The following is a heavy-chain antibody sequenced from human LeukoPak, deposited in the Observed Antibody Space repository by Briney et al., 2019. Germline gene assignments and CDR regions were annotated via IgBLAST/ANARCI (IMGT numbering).Heavy chain of an antibody. CDR3: VTNPIGGTNY. CDR2: INNDGSSV. Sequence: GGSLRLSCAASGFTFSYDWMHWARHTSGKGLMWVSRINNDGSSVSYEDSVKGRFSISRDNAKNTLYLQMNSLRDEDTGVYYCVTNPIGGTNYWGQGTLVTVSS. V-gene: IGHV3-74*01. CDR1: GFTFSYDW. J-gene: IGHJ4*02. D-gene: IGHD1-7*01.